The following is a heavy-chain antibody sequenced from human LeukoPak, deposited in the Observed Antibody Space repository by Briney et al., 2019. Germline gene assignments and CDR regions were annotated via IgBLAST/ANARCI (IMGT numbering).Heavy chain of an antibody. CDR1: GFAFNNYA. Sequence: GGSLRLSCAASGFAFNNYAMSWVRQAPGKGLEWVAIISYDGSNKYYADSVKGRFTISRDNSKNTLYLQMNSLRAEDTAVYYCAKVRTYYYNGMDVWGQGTTATVSS. CDR3: AKVRTYYYNGMDV. V-gene: IGHV3-30*18. J-gene: IGHJ6*02. CDR2: ISYDGSNK.